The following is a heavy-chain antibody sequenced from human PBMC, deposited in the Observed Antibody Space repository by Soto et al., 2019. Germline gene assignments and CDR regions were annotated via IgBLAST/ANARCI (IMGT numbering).Heavy chain of an antibody. Sequence: QVXLQESGPGLVKPSETLSLTCTVSGGSISSYYWSWIRQPPGKGLEWIGYIYYSGSTNYNPSLKRRVTISVDTSKNQFSLKLSSVTAADTAVYYWAREGQWLARFDPWGQGTLVTVSS. D-gene: IGHD6-19*01. V-gene: IGHV4-59*01. CDR2: IYYSGST. J-gene: IGHJ5*02. CDR1: GGSISSYY. CDR3: AREGQWLARFDP.